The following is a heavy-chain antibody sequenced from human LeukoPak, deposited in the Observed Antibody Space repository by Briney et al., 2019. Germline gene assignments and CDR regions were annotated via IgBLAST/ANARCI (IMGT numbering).Heavy chain of an antibody. D-gene: IGHD2-8*02. CDR3: ARGTGSSWFDP. CDR2: ININNGGT. J-gene: IGHJ5*02. Sequence: GASVKVSCKASGYTFTAYYMHWVRQAPGQGLEWMGWININNGGTKNTQKLQGRVTMTRDTSISTAYMELSGLTSDDTAVYYCARGTGSSWFDPWGQGTLVTVSS. CDR1: GYTFTAYY. V-gene: IGHV1-2*02.